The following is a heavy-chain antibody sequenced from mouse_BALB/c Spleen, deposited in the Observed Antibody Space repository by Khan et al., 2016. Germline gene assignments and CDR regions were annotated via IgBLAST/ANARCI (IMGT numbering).Heavy chain of an antibody. CDR1: GFTFSSYG. CDR3: ARRALDY. CDR2: ISSGGSYT. V-gene: IGHV5-6*01. D-gene: IGHD3-3*01. J-gene: IGHJ2*01. Sequence: EVELVESGGDLVKPGGSLKLSCAASGFTFSSYGMSWVRQTPDKRLEWVATISSGGSYTYYPDSVKGRFTISRDNAKNTLYLQMSSLKSEDTAMYYCARRALDYWGQGTTLTVSS.